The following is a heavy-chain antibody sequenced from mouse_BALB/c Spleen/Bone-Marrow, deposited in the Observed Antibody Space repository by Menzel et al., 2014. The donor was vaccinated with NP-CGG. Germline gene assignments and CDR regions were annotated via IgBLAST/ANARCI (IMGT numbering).Heavy chain of an antibody. J-gene: IGHJ3*01. CDR3: AQYGT. CDR2: ISSGGSYT. V-gene: IGHV5-6*01. Sequence: EVMLVESGGDLVKPGGSLKLSCAASGFTFSSYGMSWVRQTPDKRLEWVATISSGGSYTYYPDSVKGRFTISRDNAKNTLYLQMSSLKSEDTAMYYCAQYGTWGQGTLATVSA. D-gene: IGHD2-10*02. CDR1: GFTFSSYG.